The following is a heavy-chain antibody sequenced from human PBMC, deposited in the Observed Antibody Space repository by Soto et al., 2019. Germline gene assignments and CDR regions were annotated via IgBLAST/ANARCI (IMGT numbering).Heavy chain of an antibody. D-gene: IGHD2-15*01. CDR2: IYYSGST. Sequence: SETLSLTCTVSGGPISSGDYYWSWIRQPPGKGLEWIGFIYYSGSTYYNPSLKSRVTISVDTSKNQFSLKLSSVTAADTAVYYCARERADGGKIYWGQGTLVTVSS. V-gene: IGHV4-30-4*01. J-gene: IGHJ4*02. CDR1: GGPISSGDYY. CDR3: ARERADGGKIY.